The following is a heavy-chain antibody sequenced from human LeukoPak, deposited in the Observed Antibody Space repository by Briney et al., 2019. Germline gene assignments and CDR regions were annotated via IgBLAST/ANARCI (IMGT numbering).Heavy chain of an antibody. D-gene: IGHD3-10*01. CDR2: ISAYNGNT. J-gene: IGHJ6*02. V-gene: IGHV1-18*01. Sequence: ASVKVSCKASGYTFTSYGISWVRQAPGQGLEWMGWISAYNGNTNYAQKLQGRVTMTTDTSTSTAYMELRSLRSDDTAVYYCARLGMVRGVINYYYGMDVWGQGTTVTVSS. CDR1: GYTFTSYG. CDR3: ARLGMVRGVINYYYGMDV.